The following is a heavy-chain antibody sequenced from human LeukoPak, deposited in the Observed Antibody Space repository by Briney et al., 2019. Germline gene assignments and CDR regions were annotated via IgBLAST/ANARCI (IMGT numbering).Heavy chain of an antibody. CDR2: ISWNSGSI. J-gene: IGHJ4*02. CDR1: GFTFDGYA. CDR3: AKDMATELAIDY. Sequence: GGSLRLSCAASGFTFDGYAMHWVRQAPGKGLEWVSGISWNSGSIGYADSVKGRFTISRDNAKNSLYLQMNSLRAGDTALYYCAKDMATELAIDYWGQGTLVTVSS. V-gene: IGHV3-9*01. D-gene: IGHD5-12*01.